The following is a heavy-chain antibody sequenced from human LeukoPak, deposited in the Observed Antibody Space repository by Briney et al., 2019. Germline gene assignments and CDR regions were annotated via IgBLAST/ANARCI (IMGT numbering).Heavy chain of an antibody. D-gene: IGHD3-3*01. J-gene: IGHJ6*02. CDR2: IYTSGST. V-gene: IGHV4-61*02. CDR1: GGSISSGSDY. CDR3: ARTYYDFWSGYYSASTTNYGMDV. Sequence: SQTLSLTCTVSGGSISSGSDYWSWIRQPAGKGLEWIGRIYTSGSTNYNPSLKSRVTISVDTSKNQFSLKLSSVTAADTAVYYCARTYYDFWSGYYSASTTNYGMDVWGQGTTVTVSS.